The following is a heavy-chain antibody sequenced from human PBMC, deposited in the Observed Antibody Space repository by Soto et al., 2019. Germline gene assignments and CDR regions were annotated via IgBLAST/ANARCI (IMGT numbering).Heavy chain of an antibody. V-gene: IGHV4-59*01. CDR1: GGSISSYY. CDR3: AGSPKPSLSGSYYNVYYYYYYMDV. CDR2: IYYSGST. D-gene: IGHD3-10*01. Sequence: SETLSLTCTVSGGSISSYYWSWIRQPPGKGLEWIGYIYYSGSTNYNPSLKSRVTISVDTSKNQFSLKLSSVTAADTAVYYCAGSPKPSLSGSYYNVYYYYYYMDVWGKGTTVNVSS. J-gene: IGHJ6*03.